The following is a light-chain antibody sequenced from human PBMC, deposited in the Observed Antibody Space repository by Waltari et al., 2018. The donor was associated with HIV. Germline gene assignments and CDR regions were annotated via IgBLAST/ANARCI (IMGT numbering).Light chain of an antibody. J-gene: IGKJ1*01. CDR2: SAS. CDR1: QSLLYSSKNENF. CDR3: QQYYTTPPT. V-gene: IGKV4-1*01. Sequence: DIVMTRSPHSLALSLGERATINCKSSQSLLYSSKNENFLAWYQQKPGQTPQLLIYSASTRGSGVPDRFGGSGSGTDFTLTINSLQSGDVAVYFCQQYYTTPPTFGQGTRVEIK.